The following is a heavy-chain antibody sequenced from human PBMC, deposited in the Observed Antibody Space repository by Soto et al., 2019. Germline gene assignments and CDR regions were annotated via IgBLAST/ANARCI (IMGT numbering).Heavy chain of an antibody. CDR1: GYSFTSYW. V-gene: IGHV5-51*01. CDR3: ARAYSGSYIYNWFDP. D-gene: IGHD1-26*01. CDR2: IYPGDSDT. J-gene: IGHJ5*02. Sequence: GAALKISCKGSGYSFTSYWIGWVRQMPGKGLEWMGIIYPGDSDTRYSPSFQGQVTISADKSITTAYLQWSSLKASDTAVYYCARAYSGSYIYNWFDPWGQGTLVTVSS.